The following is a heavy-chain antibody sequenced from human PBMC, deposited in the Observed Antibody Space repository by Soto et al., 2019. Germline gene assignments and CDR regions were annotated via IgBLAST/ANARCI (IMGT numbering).Heavy chain of an antibody. V-gene: IGHV3-23*01. D-gene: IGHD6-13*01. CDR2: ISGSGGST. CDR3: ARGFYAGQGSLSDF. J-gene: IGHJ4*02. Sequence: GALRLSCAASGFTFSSFAMSWVRQAPGKGLDWVSAISGSGGSTYSADSVKGRFTISRDNSKNTLYLQMSSLRAEDTAVYYCARGFYAGQGSLSDFWGQGSLVLVSS. CDR1: GFTFSSFA.